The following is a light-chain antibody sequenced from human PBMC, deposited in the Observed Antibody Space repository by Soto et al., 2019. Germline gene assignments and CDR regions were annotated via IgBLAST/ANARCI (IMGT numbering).Light chain of an antibody. CDR2: DVR. Sequence: QSALTQPPSASGSPGQSVTLSCTGSSSDVGGYEHVSWYQQHPGRVPKPLIYDVRKRLSGVPDRFSGSKSGNTASLTVSGLQADDDAYYYGASYAGSDNMIFGGGTKLTVL. CDR1: SSDVGGYEH. CDR3: ASYAGSDNMI. J-gene: IGLJ2*01. V-gene: IGLV2-8*01.